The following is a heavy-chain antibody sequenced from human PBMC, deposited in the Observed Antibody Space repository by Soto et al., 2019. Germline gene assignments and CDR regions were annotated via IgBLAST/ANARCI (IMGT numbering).Heavy chain of an antibody. CDR1: GGSISSGDYY. CDR3: ARAGYCISTSCYSNWFDP. Sequence: QVQLQESGPGLVKPSQTLSLTCTVSGGSISSGDYYWSWIRQRPGKGLEWIGYIYYSGSTYYNPSLKSRVTISVDTSKNQFSLKLSSVTAADTAVYYCARAGYCISTSCYSNWFDPWGQGTLVTVSS. CDR2: IYYSGST. D-gene: IGHD2-2*02. V-gene: IGHV4-30-4*01. J-gene: IGHJ5*02.